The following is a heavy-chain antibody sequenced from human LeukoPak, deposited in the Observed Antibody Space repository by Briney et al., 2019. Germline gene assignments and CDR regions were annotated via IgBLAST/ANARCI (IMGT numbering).Heavy chain of an antibody. J-gene: IGHJ4*02. V-gene: IGHV3-23*01. CDR2: ITGSGGNT. CDR3: AKWGDFDVSTGYYVPDF. Sequence: GASLRLSSAASGFTFSNYAMSWVRQAPGKGLEWVSAITGSGGNTYYADSVKGRFTISRDNSKNTLYLQMNSLRDEDTAVYYCAKWGDFDVSTGYYVPDFWGQGTLVTVSS. D-gene: IGHD3-9*01. CDR1: GFTFSNYA.